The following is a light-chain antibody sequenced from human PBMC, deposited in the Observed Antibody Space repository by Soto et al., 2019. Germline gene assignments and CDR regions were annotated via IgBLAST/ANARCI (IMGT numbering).Light chain of an antibody. CDR1: QSVSNNY. CDR2: GAS. V-gene: IGKV3-20*01. CDR3: QQYVTYPWT. Sequence: EIVLTQSPGTLSLSPGERATLSCRASQSVSNNYLAWYQQKPGQAPRLLIYGASNRATGIPDRFSGSGSGTDFALTIIRLEPEDFAVYYCQQYVTYPWTLGQGTKVDIK. J-gene: IGKJ1*01.